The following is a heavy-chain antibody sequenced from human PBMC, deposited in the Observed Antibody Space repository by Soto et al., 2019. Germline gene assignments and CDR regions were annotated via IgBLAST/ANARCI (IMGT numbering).Heavy chain of an antibody. CDR2: ISGSGGST. D-gene: IGHD6-6*01. J-gene: IGHJ6*03. CDR3: AKDPSSYSSSYYYYYYMDV. CDR1: GFTFSSYA. Sequence: GGSLRLSCAASGFTFSSYAMSWVRQAPGKGLEWVSAISGSGGSTYYADSVKGRFPISRDNSKNTLYLQMNSLRAEDTAVYYCAKDPSSYSSSYYYYYYMDVWGKGTTVTVSS. V-gene: IGHV3-23*01.